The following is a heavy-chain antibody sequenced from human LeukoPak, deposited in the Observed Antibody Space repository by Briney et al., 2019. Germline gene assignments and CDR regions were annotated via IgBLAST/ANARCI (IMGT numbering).Heavy chain of an antibody. CDR3: ARLITGTTTAFDI. Sequence: SETLSLTCTVSGGSISGYYWSWIRQPAGKGLEWIGRVYTSGSTHYNPSLKSRVTMSVDTSKNQFSLKLSSVTAADTAVYYCARLITGTTTAFDIWAQGTIVTVSS. D-gene: IGHD1-7*01. CDR2: VYTSGST. CDR1: GGSISGYY. J-gene: IGHJ3*02. V-gene: IGHV4-4*07.